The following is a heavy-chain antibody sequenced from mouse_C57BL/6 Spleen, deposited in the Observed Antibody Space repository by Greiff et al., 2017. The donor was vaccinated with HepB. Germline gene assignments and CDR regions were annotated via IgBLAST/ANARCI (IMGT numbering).Heavy chain of an antibody. V-gene: IGHV1-54*01. CDR3: ARSDYDDETGFDY. J-gene: IGHJ2*01. CDR1: GYAFTNYL. D-gene: IGHD2-4*01. Sequence: VQLQQSGAELVRPGPSVKVSCKASGYAFTNYLIEWVKQRPGQGLEWIGVINPGSGGTNYNEKFKGKATLTADKSSSTAYMQLSSLTSEDSAVYFCARSDYDDETGFDYWGQGTTLTVSS. CDR2: INPGSGGT.